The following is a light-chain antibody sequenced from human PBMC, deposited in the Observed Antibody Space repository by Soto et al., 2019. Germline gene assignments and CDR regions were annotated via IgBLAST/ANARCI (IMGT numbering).Light chain of an antibody. CDR3: SSYTSSSTLP. CDR2: EVS. J-gene: IGLJ1*01. CDR1: SSDVGGYNY. V-gene: IGLV2-14*01. Sequence: QSVLTQPASVSGSPGQSITISCTGTSSDVGGYNYVSWYQQHPGKAPKPMIYEVSNRPSGVSNRFSGSKSGNTASLTISGLQAEDEADYYCSSYTSSSTLPFGTGTKVTVL.